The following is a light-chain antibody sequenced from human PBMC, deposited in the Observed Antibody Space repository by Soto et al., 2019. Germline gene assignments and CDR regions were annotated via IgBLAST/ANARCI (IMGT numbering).Light chain of an antibody. CDR1: QSVSSSY. J-gene: IGKJ3*01. Sequence: EIALTQSPGTLSLSPGDRATLSCRASQSVSSSYLGWYQQKPGQAPRLLIYGASGRATGIPDRFSGSGSGTDFTLTISRLEAEDFAVYYCQHYGGSPSFTFGPGTKVDIK. CDR2: GAS. V-gene: IGKV3-20*01. CDR3: QHYGGSPSFT.